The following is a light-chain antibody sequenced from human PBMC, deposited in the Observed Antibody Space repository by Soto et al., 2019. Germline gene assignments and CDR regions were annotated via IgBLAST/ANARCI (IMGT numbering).Light chain of an antibody. J-gene: IGKJ3*01. CDR2: DAS. Sequence: EIVLTQSPATLSLSPGERATLSCRASQSVGSFLAWYQQKPGQAPRLLIYDASNRATGIPARFSGSGSGTDFTLTISSLEPEDFAVYYCQHRSNFGPGTKVDIK. CDR1: QSVGSF. V-gene: IGKV3-11*01. CDR3: QHRSN.